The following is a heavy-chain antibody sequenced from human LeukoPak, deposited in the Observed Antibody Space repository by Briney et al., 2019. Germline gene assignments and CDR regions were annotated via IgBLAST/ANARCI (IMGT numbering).Heavy chain of an antibody. D-gene: IGHD1-26*01. J-gene: IGHJ4*02. CDR2: FHTRGTT. V-gene: IGHV4-61*02. CDR3: ARNRVVGAPNFDY. CDR1: GGSISSGSFY. Sequence: SETLSLTCTVSGGSISSGSFYWSWIRQPAGKGLEWIGRFHTRGTTNYNPSLKSRVTISLDTSKNQFSLRLTSVTAADTAVYYCARNRVVGAPNFDYWGQGTLVTVFS.